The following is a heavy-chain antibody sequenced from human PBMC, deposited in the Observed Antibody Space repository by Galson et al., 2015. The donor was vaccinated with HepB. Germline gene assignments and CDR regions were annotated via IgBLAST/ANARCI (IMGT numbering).Heavy chain of an antibody. CDR3: ARDLIVVVPAAIPSLDYYYYGMDV. CDR1: GFTFSSYA. J-gene: IGHJ6*02. D-gene: IGHD2-2*01. Sequence: CAASGFTFSSYAMHWVCQAPGKGLEWVAVISYDGSNKYYADPVKGRFTISRDNSKNTLYLQMNSLRAEDTAVYYCARDLIVVVPAAIPSLDYYYYGMDVWGQGTTVTVSS. V-gene: IGHV3-30-3*01. CDR2: ISYDGSNK.